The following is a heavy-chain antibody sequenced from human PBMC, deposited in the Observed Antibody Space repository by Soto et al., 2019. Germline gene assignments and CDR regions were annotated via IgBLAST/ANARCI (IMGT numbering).Heavy chain of an antibody. D-gene: IGHD6-19*01. CDR2: ISYDGSNE. CDR3: AKDQVSSGRYKWSWFDP. CDR1: GFTFSTYG. V-gene: IGHV3-30*18. Sequence: QVQLVESGGGVVQPGRSLRLSCAASGFTFSTYGMHWVRQAPGKGLEWVALISYDGSNEEYADSVRGRFSISRDNSKNTLYLQMNSLRAEDTAVYYCAKDQVSSGRYKWSWFDPWGQGTLVTVSS. J-gene: IGHJ5*02.